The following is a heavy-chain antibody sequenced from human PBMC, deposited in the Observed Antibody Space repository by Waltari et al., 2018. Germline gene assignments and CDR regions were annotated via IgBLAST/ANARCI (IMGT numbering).Heavy chain of an antibody. Sequence: QVQLQESGPGLVKPSETLSLTCTVSGGSISGYYWSWIRQPPGKGLAWIGYIDYRGSTNYNPSLKSRVTISVDTSKNQFSLKLSSVTAADTAVYYCARRRGYDNSGYYDYWGQGTLVTVSS. CDR2: IDYRGST. D-gene: IGHD3-22*01. V-gene: IGHV4-59*08. CDR1: GGSISGYY. J-gene: IGHJ4*02. CDR3: ARRRGYDNSGYYDY.